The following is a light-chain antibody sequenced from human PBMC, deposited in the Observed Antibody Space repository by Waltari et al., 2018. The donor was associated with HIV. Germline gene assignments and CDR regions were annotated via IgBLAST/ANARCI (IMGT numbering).Light chain of an antibody. CDR2: QNS. Sequence: SYDLTQEPSVSVFPGQAAATSCPGDELGHKYVSWYQQKPGQSPIQVIYQNSKRPSGVPERFSGSNSGNTATLTISGTQVMDESDYHCQTWDSQIIIFGGGTKLTVL. J-gene: IGLJ2*01. V-gene: IGLV3-1*01. CDR1: ELGHKY. CDR3: QTWDSQIII.